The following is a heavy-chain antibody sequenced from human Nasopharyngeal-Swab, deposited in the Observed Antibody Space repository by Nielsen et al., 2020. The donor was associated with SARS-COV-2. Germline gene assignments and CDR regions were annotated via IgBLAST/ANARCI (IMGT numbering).Heavy chain of an antibody. CDR1: GFTFDDYA. CDR2: ISWNSGSI. Sequence: LKISCAASGFTFDDYAMHWVRQAPGKGLEWVSGISWNSGSIGYADSVKGRFTISRDNAKNSLYLQMNSLRAEDTALYYCAKGATWGYYYYYMDVWGKGTTVTVSS. V-gene: IGHV3-9*01. CDR3: AKGATWGYYYYYMDV. D-gene: IGHD2-15*01. J-gene: IGHJ6*03.